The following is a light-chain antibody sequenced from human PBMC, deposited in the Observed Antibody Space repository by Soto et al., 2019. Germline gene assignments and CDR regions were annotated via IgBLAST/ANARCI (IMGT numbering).Light chain of an antibody. J-gene: IGKJ2*01. CDR1: QNIRNW. CDR2: DAS. V-gene: IGKV1-5*01. Sequence: DIQMTQSPSTLSASVGDSVTITCRASQNIRNWLAWYQQKPGKAPNPLIYDASSLKSGVPSRFSGSRSGTDFSLTISSLRPEDSATYFCLQDFNYPRTFGPGTKLQIK. CDR3: LQDFNYPRT.